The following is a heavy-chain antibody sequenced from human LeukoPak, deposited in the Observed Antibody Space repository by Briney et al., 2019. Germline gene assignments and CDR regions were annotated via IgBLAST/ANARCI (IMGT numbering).Heavy chain of an antibody. V-gene: IGHV3-7*01. CDR2: IKQDGSQK. CDR3: ARDPPSLSCVDV. D-gene: IGHD3-10*01. CDR1: GFSFSSYW. Sequence: AGGSLRLSCAASGFSFSSYWMNWVRQVQGKGLEWVANIKQDGSQKYYVDSVKGRFTVSRDNAKNSLYLQMNSLRAEDTAVYYCARDPPSLSCVDVWGKGTTVTVSS. J-gene: IGHJ6*04.